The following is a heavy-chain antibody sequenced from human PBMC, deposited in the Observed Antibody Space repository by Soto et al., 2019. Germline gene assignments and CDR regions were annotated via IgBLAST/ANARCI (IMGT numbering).Heavy chain of an antibody. CDR3: AREFLTHRTRELLLYY. Sequence: GSLSLSCAASGFTFSSYAMHWVRQAPGKGLEWVAVISYDGSNKYYADSVKGRFSISRDNSKNTLYLQMNSLRAEDTAVYYCAREFLTHRTRELLLYYWGQGTLVTVAS. V-gene: IGHV3-30-3*01. J-gene: IGHJ4*02. D-gene: IGHD1-26*01. CDR1: GFTFSSYA. CDR2: ISYDGSNK.